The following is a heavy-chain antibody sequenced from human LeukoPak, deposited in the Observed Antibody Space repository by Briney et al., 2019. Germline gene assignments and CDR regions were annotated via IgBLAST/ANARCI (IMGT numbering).Heavy chain of an antibody. CDR1: GFTFSTYA. J-gene: IGHJ4*02. V-gene: IGHV3-64D*06. CDR2: ISTNGGST. Sequence: GGSLRLSCSASGFTFSTYAMYWVRQAPGKGLEYVSAISTNGGSTYYADSVKGRFTISRDNSKNMLYLQMSSLRAEDTAVYYCVKHLDYWGQGTLVTVSS. CDR3: VKHLDY.